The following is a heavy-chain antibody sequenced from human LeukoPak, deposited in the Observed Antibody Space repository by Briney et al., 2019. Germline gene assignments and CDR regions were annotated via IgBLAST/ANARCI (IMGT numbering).Heavy chain of an antibody. CDR2: IIPILGIA. J-gene: IGHJ4*02. V-gene: IGHV1-69*04. CDR3: ARGTTQSDY. Sequence: SVKVSCKASEGTFNSYAISWVRQAPGQGLEWMGRIIPILGIANYAQKFQGRVTITADKSTSTAYMELSSLRSEDTAVYYCARGTTQSDYWGQGTLVTVSS. CDR1: EGTFNSYA. D-gene: IGHD1-1*01.